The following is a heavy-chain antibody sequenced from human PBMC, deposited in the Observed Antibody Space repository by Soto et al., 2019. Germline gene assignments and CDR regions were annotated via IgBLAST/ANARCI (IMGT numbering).Heavy chain of an antibody. V-gene: IGHV3-23*01. CDR1: GFTFSSYA. J-gene: IGHJ4*02. CDR2: ISGSGGST. D-gene: IGHD4-17*01. CDR3: AKDLAVTTVLGYFDY. Sequence: LRLSCAASGFTFSSYAMSWVRQAPGKGLEWVSAISGSGGSTYYADSVKGRFTISRDNSKNTLYLQMNSLRAEDTAVYYCAKDLAVTTVLGYFDYWGQGTLVTVSS.